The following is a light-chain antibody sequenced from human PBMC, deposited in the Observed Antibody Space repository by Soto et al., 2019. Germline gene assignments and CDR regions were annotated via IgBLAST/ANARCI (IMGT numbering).Light chain of an antibody. CDR3: QQFNTWPPFT. V-gene: IGKV3-15*01. Sequence: EIVMTQSPAILSVSPGERATLSCRAGQSITTNLAWYQHKPGQAPRLLIYDASTRATDIPARFSGSGSGTEFTLTINSLQSEDSAVYYCQQFNTWPPFTFGPGTIVHVK. CDR1: QSITTN. J-gene: IGKJ3*01. CDR2: DAS.